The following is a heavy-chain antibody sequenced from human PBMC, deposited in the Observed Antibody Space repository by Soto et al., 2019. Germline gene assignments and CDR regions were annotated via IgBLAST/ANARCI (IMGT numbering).Heavy chain of an antibody. Sequence: ASVKVSCKASGYSFTDYHIHWVRQAPGQGLEWLGRINPKSGGTSTAQKFQGWVTMTTDTSISTASMELTRLTSDDTAIYYCARGDSTDCSNGVCSFFYNHEMDVWGQGTTVTVSS. V-gene: IGHV1-2*04. CDR2: INPKSGGT. CDR3: ARGDSTDCSNGVCSFFYNHEMDV. CDR1: GYSFTDYH. J-gene: IGHJ6*02. D-gene: IGHD2-8*01.